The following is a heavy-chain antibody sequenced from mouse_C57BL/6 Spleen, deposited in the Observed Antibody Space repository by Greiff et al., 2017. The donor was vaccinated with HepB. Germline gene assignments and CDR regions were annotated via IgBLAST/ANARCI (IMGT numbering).Heavy chain of an antibody. CDR2: IYPGDGDT. CDR1: GYAFSSYW. V-gene: IGHV1-80*01. CDR3: ARWTMITSVYFDY. J-gene: IGHJ2*01. D-gene: IGHD2-4*01. Sequence: QVQLQQSGAELVKPGASVKISCKASGYAFSSYWMNWVKQRPGKGLEWIGQIYPGDGDTNYNGKFKGKATLTADKSSSTAYMQLSSLTSEDSAVYFCARWTMITSVYFDYWGQGTTLTVSS.